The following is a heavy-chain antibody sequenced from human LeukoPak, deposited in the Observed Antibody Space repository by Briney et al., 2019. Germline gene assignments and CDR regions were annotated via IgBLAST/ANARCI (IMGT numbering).Heavy chain of an antibody. D-gene: IGHD2-2*01. Sequence: GGSLRLSCAASRFTFSDYWMNWVRQAPGKGLEWVANIKQDGSEKYYVDSVKGRFTISRDNAKNSLYLQMNSLRAEDTAVYYCARDPEGYCSSTSCFIDYWGQGTLVTVSS. J-gene: IGHJ4*02. CDR2: IKQDGSEK. CDR1: RFTFSDYW. CDR3: ARDPEGYCSSTSCFIDY. V-gene: IGHV3-7*01.